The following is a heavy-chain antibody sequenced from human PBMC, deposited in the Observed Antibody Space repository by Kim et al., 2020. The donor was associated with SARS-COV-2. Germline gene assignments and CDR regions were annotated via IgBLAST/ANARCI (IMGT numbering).Heavy chain of an antibody. CDR2: INHSGST. CDR1: GGSFSGYY. CDR3: ARNDILTGNDY. V-gene: IGHV4-34*01. Sequence: SETLSLTCAVYGGSFSGYYWSWIRQPPGKGLEWIGEINHSGSTNYNPSLKSRVTISVDTSKNQFSLKLSSVTAADTAVYYCARNDILTGNDYWGQGTLVTVSS. J-gene: IGHJ4*02. D-gene: IGHD3-9*01.